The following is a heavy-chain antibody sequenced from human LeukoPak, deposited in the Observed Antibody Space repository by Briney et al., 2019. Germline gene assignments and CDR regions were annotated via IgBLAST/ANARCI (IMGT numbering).Heavy chain of an antibody. Sequence: GRSLRLSYAASGFTFSSYGMHWVRQAPGKGLEWVAVISYDGSNKYYADSVKGRFTISRDNSKNTLYLQMNSLRAEDTAVYYCASPGYSSGWYYFDYWGQGTLVTVSS. D-gene: IGHD6-19*01. CDR2: ISYDGSNK. J-gene: IGHJ4*02. V-gene: IGHV3-30*03. CDR1: GFTFSSYG. CDR3: ASPGYSSGWYYFDY.